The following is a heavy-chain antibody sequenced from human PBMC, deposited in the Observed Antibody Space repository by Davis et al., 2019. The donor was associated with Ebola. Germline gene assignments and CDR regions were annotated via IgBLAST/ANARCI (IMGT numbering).Heavy chain of an antibody. J-gene: IGHJ6*02. CDR2: INPSGGST. D-gene: IGHD1-14*01. CDR3: ARDLPGHYYYYGMDV. Sequence: ASVKVSCKASGYTFTSYYMHWVRQAPGQGLEWMGIINPSGGSTSYAQKFQGRVTMTRDTSTSTVYMELSSLRSEDTAVYYCARDLPGHYYYYGMDVWGQGTTVTVSS. V-gene: IGHV1-46*01. CDR1: GYTFTSYY.